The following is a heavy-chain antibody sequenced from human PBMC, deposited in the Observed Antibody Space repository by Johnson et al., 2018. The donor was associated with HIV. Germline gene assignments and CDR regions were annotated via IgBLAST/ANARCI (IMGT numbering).Heavy chain of an antibody. V-gene: IGHV3-11*04. CDR2: ISSSGSTI. Sequence: VQLLESGGGLVQPGRSLRLSCAASGFIFSDYYMSWIRQAPGKGLEWVSYISSSGSTIYYADSVKGRLTISRDNAKNSLYLQMNRLRAEDTAVYYCAKARGELLGFDAFDIWGQGTMVTVSS. CDR1: GFIFSDYY. D-gene: IGHD1-26*01. J-gene: IGHJ3*02. CDR3: AKARGELLGFDAFDI.